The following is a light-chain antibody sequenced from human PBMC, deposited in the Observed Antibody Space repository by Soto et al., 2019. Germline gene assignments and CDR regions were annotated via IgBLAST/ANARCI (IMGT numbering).Light chain of an antibody. CDR2: EVT. Sequence: QSVLTQPASVSGSPGQSITISCTGTTSDVGGYNYVSWYQQHPGKAPKLIIYEVTHRPSGVSSRFSGSRSGNTASLTISGLQAEDEADYYCKSRTTSNTLVFGGGTKVTVL. J-gene: IGLJ3*02. CDR1: TSDVGGYNY. CDR3: KSRTTSNTLV. V-gene: IGLV2-14*01.